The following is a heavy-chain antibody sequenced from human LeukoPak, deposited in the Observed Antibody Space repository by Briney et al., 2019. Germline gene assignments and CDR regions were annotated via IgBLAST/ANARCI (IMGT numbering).Heavy chain of an antibody. CDR2: IYTSGST. D-gene: IGHD6-6*01. CDR1: GGSISSSNW. Sequence: SETLSLTCAVSGGSISSSNWWSWIRQPAGKGLEWIGRIYTSGSTNYNPSLKSRVTISVDTSKNQFSLKLSSVTAADTAVYYCARGGQLGFYYYYGMDVWGQGTTVTVSS. J-gene: IGHJ6*02. CDR3: ARGGQLGFYYYYGMDV. V-gene: IGHV4-61*02.